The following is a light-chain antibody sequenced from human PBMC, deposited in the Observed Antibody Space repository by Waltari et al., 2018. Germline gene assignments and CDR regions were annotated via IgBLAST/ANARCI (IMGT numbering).Light chain of an antibody. CDR3: CSYAGSPYV. J-gene: IGLJ1*01. CDR1: SSDVGGYNY. Sequence: TISCTGTSSDVGGYNYVSWYQQHPGKAPKLMIYDVSKRPSGVPDRFSGSKSGNTTSLTISGLQAEDEADYYCCSYAGSPYVFGTGTKVTVL. CDR2: DVS. V-gene: IGLV2-11*01.